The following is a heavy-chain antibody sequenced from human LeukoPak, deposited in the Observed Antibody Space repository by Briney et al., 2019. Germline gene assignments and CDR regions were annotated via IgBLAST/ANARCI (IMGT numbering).Heavy chain of an antibody. CDR3: ARGGGIRYFDWLLYGY. V-gene: IGHV4-61*02. D-gene: IGHD3-9*01. CDR1: GDSISSGSYY. Sequence: SETLSLTCTVSGDSISSGSYYWSWIRQPAGKGLEWIGRIYTSGSTNYNPSLKSRVTISVDTSKKQFSLKLSSVTAADTAVYYCARGGGIRYFDWLLYGYWGQGTLVTVSS. J-gene: IGHJ4*02. CDR2: IYTSGST.